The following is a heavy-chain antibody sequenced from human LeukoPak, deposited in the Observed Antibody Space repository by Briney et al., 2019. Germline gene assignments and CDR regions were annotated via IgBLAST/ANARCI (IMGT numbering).Heavy chain of an antibody. CDR2: ISTSSSYI. CDR3: ARDYNWNYHMDV. Sequence: PGGSLRLSCAASGFTFSSYSMSWVRQAPGKGLEWVSSISTSSSYIYYADSVKGRFTISRDNAKNSLYLQMNSLGAEDTALYYCARDYNWNYHMDVWGKGTTVTVSS. CDR1: GFTFSSYS. V-gene: IGHV3-21*01. D-gene: IGHD1-20*01. J-gene: IGHJ6*03.